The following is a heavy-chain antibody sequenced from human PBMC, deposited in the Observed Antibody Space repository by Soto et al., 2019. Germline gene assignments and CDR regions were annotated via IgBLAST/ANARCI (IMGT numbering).Heavy chain of an antibody. Sequence: SSETLSLTCAVYGGSFSGYYWSWIRQPPGKGLEWIGEINHSGSTNYNPSLKSRVTISVDTSKNQFSLKLSSVTAADTAVYYCARGVAGIAVAGKVNYWGQGTLVTVSS. V-gene: IGHV4-34*01. CDR3: ARGVAGIAVAGKVNY. J-gene: IGHJ4*02. D-gene: IGHD6-19*01. CDR1: GGSFSGYY. CDR2: INHSGST.